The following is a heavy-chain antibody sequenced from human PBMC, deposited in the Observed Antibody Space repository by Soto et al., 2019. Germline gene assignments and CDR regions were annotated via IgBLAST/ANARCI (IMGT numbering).Heavy chain of an antibody. CDR2: INHSGST. J-gene: IGHJ6*02. D-gene: IGHD1-26*01. Sequence: PSETLSLTCAVYGGSFSGYYWSWIRQPPGKGLEWIGEINHSGSTNYNPSLKSRVTISVDTSKNQFFLKLSSVTAADTAVYYCAEGPYGGSYSYYSSGRDVWGQGPRSPSP. CDR3: AEGPYGGSYSYYSSGRDV. V-gene: IGHV4-34*01. CDR1: GGSFSGYY.